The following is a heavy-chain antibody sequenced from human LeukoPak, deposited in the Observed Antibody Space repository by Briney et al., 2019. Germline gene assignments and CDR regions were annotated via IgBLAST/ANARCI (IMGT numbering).Heavy chain of an antibody. Sequence: ASVKVSCKASGYTFTGYYMHWVRQAPGQVLEWMGWINPNSGGTNYAQKFQGRVTMTRDTSISTAYMELSRLRSDDTAVYYCARDILTGYPYWYFDLWGRGTLVTVSS. V-gene: IGHV1-2*02. CDR2: INPNSGGT. CDR3: ARDILTGYPYWYFDL. D-gene: IGHD3-9*01. J-gene: IGHJ2*01. CDR1: GYTFTGYY.